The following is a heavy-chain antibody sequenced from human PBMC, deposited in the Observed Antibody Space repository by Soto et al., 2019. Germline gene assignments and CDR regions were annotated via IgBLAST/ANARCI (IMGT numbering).Heavy chain of an antibody. CDR2: IYYSGST. Sequence: TESVADGNIVGYGGSWIRQKPGKGLEWIGYIYYSGSTNYNPSLKSRVTISVDTSKNQFSLKLSSVTAADTAVYYCALGQQLDNPLDYWGQGTLVPVSS. CDR3: ALGQQLDNPLDY. CDR1: DGNIVGYG. V-gene: IGHV4-59*01. D-gene: IGHD6-13*01. J-gene: IGHJ4*02.